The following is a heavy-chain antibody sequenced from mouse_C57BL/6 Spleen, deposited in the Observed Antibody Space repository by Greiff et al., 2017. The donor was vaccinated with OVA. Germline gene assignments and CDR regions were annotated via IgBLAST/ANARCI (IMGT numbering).Heavy chain of an antibody. CDR3: AGFGGEAY. J-gene: IGHJ3*01. Sequence: EVQLVESGGGLVKPGGSLTLSCAASGFTFSDYGMHWVRQAPEKGLEWVAYISSGSSTIYYADTVKGRVTISRDKTKLTLFLQMNSLRSEDTAMYYSAGFGGEAYWGQGTLVTVSA. CDR1: GFTFSDYG. V-gene: IGHV5-17*01. CDR2: ISSGSSTI.